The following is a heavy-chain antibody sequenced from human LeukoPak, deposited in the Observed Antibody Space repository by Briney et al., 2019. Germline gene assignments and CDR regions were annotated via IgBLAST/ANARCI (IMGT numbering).Heavy chain of an antibody. CDR3: ASSDYFDY. V-gene: IGHV3-74*01. CDR1: GFTFSSYW. J-gene: IGHJ4*02. Sequence: GGSLRLSCSASGFTFSSYWMHWVRQAPGKGLVWVSRISSDGSSTTYADSVKGLFTISRDNAKNTLYLQMTSLRAEDTAVYYCASSDYFDYWGQGTLVTVSS. CDR2: ISSDGSST.